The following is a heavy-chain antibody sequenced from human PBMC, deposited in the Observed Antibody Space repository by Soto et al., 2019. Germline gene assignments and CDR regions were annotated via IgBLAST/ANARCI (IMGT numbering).Heavy chain of an antibody. J-gene: IGHJ3*02. D-gene: IGHD2-15*01. V-gene: IGHV3-43*01. CDR2: ISWDGGST. CDR1: GLTIDDYT. Sequence: GRSLRLSWAVSGLTIDDYTMHRVRQAPGKGLEWVSLISWDGGSTYYADSVKGRFIISRDNSKNTLYLQMNSLRTEDTALYYCANTLSDSDDAFDIWGQGTMVTVSS. CDR3: ANTLSDSDDAFDI.